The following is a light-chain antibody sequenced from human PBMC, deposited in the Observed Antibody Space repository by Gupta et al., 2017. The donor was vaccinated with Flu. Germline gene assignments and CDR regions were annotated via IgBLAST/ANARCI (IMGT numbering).Light chain of an antibody. V-gene: IGLV3-19*01. CDR1: SLRSYY. CDR3: NSRDSSANHVV. J-gene: IGLJ2*01. Sequence: GQTVRITCQGDSLRSYYASWYQQKPGQAPVLVIHGKNNRPSGITDRFSGSSSGYTASLTITGAQAEDEADYYCNSRDSSANHVVFGGGTKLTVL. CDR2: GKN.